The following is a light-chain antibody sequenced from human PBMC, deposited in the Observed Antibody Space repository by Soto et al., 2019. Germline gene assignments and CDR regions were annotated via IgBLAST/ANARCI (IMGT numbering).Light chain of an antibody. CDR1: NIGTRN. CDR2: RDS. V-gene: IGLV3-9*01. Sequence: SYELTQPLSVSVPLGQTASLTCGGNNIGTRNVHWYQQKPGQAPVLVVYRDSNRPSGIPERFSGSNSGNTATLTISRAQAGDEADYYCHVWDSSTAVFGGGTKLTVL. CDR3: HVWDSSTAV. J-gene: IGLJ3*02.